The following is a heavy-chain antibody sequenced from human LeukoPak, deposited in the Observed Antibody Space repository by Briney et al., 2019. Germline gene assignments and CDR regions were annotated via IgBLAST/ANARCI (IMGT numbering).Heavy chain of an antibody. CDR1: GYTFTSNY. Sequence: VASVNVSCKASGYTFTSNYIHRVRQAPGQGLEWMGMIYPRDGSTSYAQKFQGRVTMTRDTSTSTVYMELSSLRSEDTAVYYCARTSLSSSSWFPLDYWGQGTLVTVSS. CDR3: ARTSLSSSSWFPLDY. CDR2: IYPRDGST. D-gene: IGHD6-13*01. J-gene: IGHJ4*02. V-gene: IGHV1-46*01.